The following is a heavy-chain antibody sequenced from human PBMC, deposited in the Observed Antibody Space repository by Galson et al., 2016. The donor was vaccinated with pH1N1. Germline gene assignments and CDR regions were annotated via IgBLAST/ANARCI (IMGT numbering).Heavy chain of an antibody. D-gene: IGHD1-7*01. CDR1: GFTFNDYD. V-gene: IGHV3-9*01. Sequence: SLRLSCAASGFTFNDYDMHWVRQAPGKGLEWVSGISWNSGSIVYADSVKGRFTTSRDNAKNSLYLQMNSLRFKDTALYYCAKDMNLELREGALDFWGQGALVTVSS. CDR2: ISWNSGSI. CDR3: AKDMNLELREGALDF. J-gene: IGHJ4*02.